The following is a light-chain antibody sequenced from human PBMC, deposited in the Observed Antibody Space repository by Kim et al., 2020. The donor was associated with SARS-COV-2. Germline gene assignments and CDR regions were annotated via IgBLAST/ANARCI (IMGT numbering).Light chain of an antibody. J-gene: IGKJ1*01. CDR3: QQYGSTLPLT. CDR1: QSMNSSY. Sequence: SGAVATLSCRTRQSMNSSYLGWYYQKPRQPPRLLIYAASSRATAIPDWFSGSGSGTDFTLTITRLVPEDFAVYYCQQYGSTLPLTFGQGTQVEIK. V-gene: IGKV3-20*01. CDR2: AAS.